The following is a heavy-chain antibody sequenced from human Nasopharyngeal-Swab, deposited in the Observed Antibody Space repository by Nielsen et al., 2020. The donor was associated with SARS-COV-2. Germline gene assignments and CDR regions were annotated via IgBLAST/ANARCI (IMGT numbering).Heavy chain of an antibody. Sequence: ASVKVSCKASGDTFTGYYMHWLRQAPGQGLEWMGRINPNSGGTNYAQKFQGRVTMTRDTSISTAYMELSRLRSDDTAVYYCARSVAGTTHYYYYYGMDVWGQGTTVTVSS. J-gene: IGHJ6*02. CDR1: GDTFTGYY. V-gene: IGHV1-2*06. D-gene: IGHD6-19*01. CDR2: INPNSGGT. CDR3: ARSVAGTTHYYYYYGMDV.